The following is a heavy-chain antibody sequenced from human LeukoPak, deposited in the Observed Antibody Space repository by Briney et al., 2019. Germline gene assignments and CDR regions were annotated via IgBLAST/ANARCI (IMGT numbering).Heavy chain of an antibody. J-gene: IGHJ3*02. D-gene: IGHD1-26*01. CDR1: GGSISSSSYY. CDR2: IYYSGST. V-gene: IGHV4-39*07. CDR3: ARGLGSGNYYLAFDI. Sequence: SETLSLTCTVSGGSISSSSYYWGWIRQPPGKGLEWIGTIYYSGSTYYNPSLKSRVTISVDTSKNQFSLRLSSVTAADTAVYYCARGLGSGNYYLAFDIWGQGTMVTVSS.